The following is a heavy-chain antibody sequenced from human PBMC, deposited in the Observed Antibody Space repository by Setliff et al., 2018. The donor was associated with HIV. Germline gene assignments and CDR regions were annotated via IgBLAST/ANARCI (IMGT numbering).Heavy chain of an antibody. CDR3: ARVRVAAVAPYFDF. CDR1: GFTFSSLA. V-gene: IGHV3-64*02. Sequence: PGGSLRLSCATYGFTFSSLAMYWVRQAPGKGLEYVSAINSNGGSTYYADSVKGRFTISRDNSKSTVYLQMGSLRAEDMAVYYCARVRVAAVAPYFDFWGQGALVTVSS. CDR2: INSNGGST. J-gene: IGHJ4*02. D-gene: IGHD6-13*01.